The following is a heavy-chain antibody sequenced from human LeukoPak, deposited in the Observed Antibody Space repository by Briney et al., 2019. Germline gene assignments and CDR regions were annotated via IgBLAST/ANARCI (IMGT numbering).Heavy chain of an antibody. D-gene: IGHD4-23*01. CDR3: ATLGGSSGVDY. J-gene: IGHJ4*02. CDR2: INAGNGNT. Sequence: ASVKVSCKASGYTFTSYAMHWVRQAPGQRLEWMGWINAGNGNTKYSQKFQGRVTMTRDTSTSTVYMELSSLRSEDTAVYYCATLGGSSGVDYWGQGTLVTVSS. CDR1: GYTFTSYA. V-gene: IGHV1-3*01.